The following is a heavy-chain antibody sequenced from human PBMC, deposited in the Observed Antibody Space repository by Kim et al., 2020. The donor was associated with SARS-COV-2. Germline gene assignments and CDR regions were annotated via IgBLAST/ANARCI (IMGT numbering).Heavy chain of an antibody. J-gene: IGHJ4*02. V-gene: IGHV3-48*02. CDR3: ARDSGHDS. D-gene: IGHD5-12*01. CDR1: GFTFSIYR. Sequence: GGSLRLSCAASGFTFSIYRMNWVRQAPGKGLEWISQITGSGGVFYADSVKGRVTISRDNAENSLYLHMNSLRDEDTAVYYCARDSGHDSWGQGTLVTVSS. CDR2: ITGSGGV.